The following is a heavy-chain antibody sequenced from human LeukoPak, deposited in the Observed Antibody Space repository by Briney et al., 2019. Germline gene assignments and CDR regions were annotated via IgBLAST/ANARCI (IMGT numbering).Heavy chain of an antibody. Sequence: GGSLRLSCAASGFTFKNYAMHWVRQAPGKGLEWVAVISYDVRNKYYADSVKGRFTVSRDNFKNTLSLQMTSLRPEDTAVYYCATLAVDSFYYGLDVWGQGTTVTVSS. V-gene: IGHV3-30*03. CDR1: GFTFKNYA. CDR2: ISYDVRNK. J-gene: IGHJ6*02. D-gene: IGHD2-15*01. CDR3: ATLAVDSFYYGLDV.